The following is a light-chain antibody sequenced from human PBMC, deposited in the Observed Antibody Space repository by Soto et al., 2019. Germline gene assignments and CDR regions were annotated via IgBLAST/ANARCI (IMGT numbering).Light chain of an antibody. CDR2: DAF. CDR1: QSVYSY. CDR3: QQRSNWPLT. J-gene: IGKJ4*01. Sequence: DIVLTQSPATLSLSPGDRATLSCRASQSVYSYLAWYQQKPGQAPRLLIYDAFKKATGIPARFSGSGSGTDFNLTISSLEPEDFAIYYCQQRSNWPLTFGGGTKVDIK. V-gene: IGKV3-11*01.